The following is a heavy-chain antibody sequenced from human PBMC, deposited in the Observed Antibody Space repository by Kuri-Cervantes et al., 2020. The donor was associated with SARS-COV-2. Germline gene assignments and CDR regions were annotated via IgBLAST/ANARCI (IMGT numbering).Heavy chain of an antibody. V-gene: IGHV3-30*03. CDR2: IPSDGTNK. D-gene: IGHD3-10*01. CDR3: AIIESSSDYYYYYGMDV. J-gene: IGHJ6*02. Sequence: GGSLRLSCAASGFTFSTYGMHWVRQAPGKGLEWVALIPSDGTNKYYAGSVKGRFTVSRDNSKSTLYLRMSSLRAEDTAVYYCAIIESSSDYYYYYGMDVWGQGTTVTVSS. CDR1: GFTFSTYG.